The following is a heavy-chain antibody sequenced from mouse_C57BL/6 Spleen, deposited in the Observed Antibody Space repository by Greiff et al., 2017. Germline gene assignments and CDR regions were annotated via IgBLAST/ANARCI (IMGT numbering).Heavy chain of an antibody. CDR2: IYPSDSET. J-gene: IGHJ1*03. CDR3: ARGGDYDYEGWYFDV. Sequence: QVQLQQPGAELVRPGSSVKLSCKASGYTFTSYWMDWVKQRPGQGLEWIGNIYPSDSETHYNQKFKDKATLTVDKSSSTAYMQLSSLTSEDSAVYYCARGGDYDYEGWYFDVWGTGTTVTVSS. D-gene: IGHD2-4*01. CDR1: GYTFTSYW. V-gene: IGHV1-61*01.